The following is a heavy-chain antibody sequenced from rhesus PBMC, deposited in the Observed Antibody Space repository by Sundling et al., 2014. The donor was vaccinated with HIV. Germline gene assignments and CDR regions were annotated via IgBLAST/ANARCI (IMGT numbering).Heavy chain of an antibody. CDR2: IYGNGAIT. D-gene: IGHD4-23*01. Sequence: QVQLQESGPGLVKPSETLSLTCGVSGGSISSGNWWSCIRQVPGKGLEWIGSIYGNGAITSYNPSLKNRVTILKDTSKNQFSLKLSSVTAADTAVYYCAREWGFYDSNYGADYWGQGVLVTVSS. CDR3: AREWGFYDSNYGADY. CDR1: GGSISSGNW. V-gene: IGHV4-92*01. J-gene: IGHJ4*01.